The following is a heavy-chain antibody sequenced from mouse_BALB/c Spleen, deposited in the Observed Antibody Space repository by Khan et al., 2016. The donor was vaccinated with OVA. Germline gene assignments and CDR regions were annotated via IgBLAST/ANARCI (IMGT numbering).Heavy chain of an antibody. CDR2: INSDGDYT. J-gene: IGHJ3*01. CDR1: GFTFSTYG. CDR3: ASHLTGSFAY. Sequence: EVKLEESGGDLVKPGGSLRLSCAASGFTFSTYGMSWVRQPPDKRLEWVATINSDGDYTYYPDTVKGRFTISRNNAENTLYLQMSSLQSEYTAIYYCASHLTGSFAYWGQGTLVTVSA. V-gene: IGHV5-6*02. D-gene: IGHD4-1*01.